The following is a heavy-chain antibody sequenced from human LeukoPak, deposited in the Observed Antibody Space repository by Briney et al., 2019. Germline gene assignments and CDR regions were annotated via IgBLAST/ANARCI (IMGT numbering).Heavy chain of an antibody. CDR3: AKCREGIAAPYTDY. D-gene: IGHD6-13*01. CDR1: GFTFTSHA. J-gene: IGHJ4*02. CDR2: ISGSGGST. Sequence: PGGSLRLSCAASGFTFTSHAMSWVRQAPGKGLEWVSVISGSGGSTYYADSVKGRFTISRDNSKNTLYLQMNSLRAENTAVFYCAKCREGIAAPYTDYWGQGTLVTVSS. V-gene: IGHV3-23*01.